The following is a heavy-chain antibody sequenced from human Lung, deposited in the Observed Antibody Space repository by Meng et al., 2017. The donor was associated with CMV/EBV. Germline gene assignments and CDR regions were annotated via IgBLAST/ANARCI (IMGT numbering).Heavy chain of an antibody. CDR3: ARGSVGYYGMDV. D-gene: IGHD6-19*01. Sequence: GEXXKISCAASGFTFSVYSINWVRQAPGKGLEWVSAISGSTPDKWYADSVRGRFTISRDNAKNSLYLEMSSLRAEDTAAYFCARGSVGYYGMDVWGQGTTVTVSS. J-gene: IGHJ6*02. CDR2: ISGSTPDK. V-gene: IGHV3-21*01. CDR1: GFTFSVYS.